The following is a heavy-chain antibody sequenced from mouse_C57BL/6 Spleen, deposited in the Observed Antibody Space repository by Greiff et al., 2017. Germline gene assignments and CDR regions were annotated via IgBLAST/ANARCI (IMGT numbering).Heavy chain of an antibody. CDR3: ARVFYYYAMDY. V-gene: IGHV5-4*01. CDR2: ISDGGSYT. Sequence: EVQRVESGGGLVKPGGSLKLSCAASGFTFSSYAMSWVRQTPEKRLEWVATISDGGSYTYYPDNVKGRFTISRDNAKNNLYLQMSHLKSEDTAMYYCARVFYYYAMDYWGQGTSVTVSS. CDR1: GFTFSSYA. J-gene: IGHJ4*01.